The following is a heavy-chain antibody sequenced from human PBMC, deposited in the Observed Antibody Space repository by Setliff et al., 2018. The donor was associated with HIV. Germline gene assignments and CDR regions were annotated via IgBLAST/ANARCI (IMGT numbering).Heavy chain of an antibody. CDR1: GYTFSTYG. CDR2: ISAYNGNT. J-gene: IGHJ2*01. Sequence: ASVKVSCKASGYTFSTYGISWVRQAPGQGLEWMGWISAYNGNTNYAQKLQGRVTMTRNTSISTAYMELSSLRAEDTAVYYCARDRFPQSNIFGAWYFDLWGRGTLVTVSS. D-gene: IGHD3-10*02. CDR3: ARDRFPQSNIFGAWYFDL. V-gene: IGHV1-18*01.